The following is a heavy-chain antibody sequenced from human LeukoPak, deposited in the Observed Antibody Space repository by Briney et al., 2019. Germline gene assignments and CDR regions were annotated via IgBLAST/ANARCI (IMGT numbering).Heavy chain of an antibody. V-gene: IGHV3-30-3*01. Sequence: GGSLRLSCAASGFTFSSYAMHWVRQAPGKGLEWVAVISYDGSNKYYADSVKGRFTISRDNSKNTLYLQMNSLRAEDTAVYYCARGYTQRDGYNVVYFDYWGQGTLVTVSS. CDR1: GFTFSSYA. CDR3: ARGYTQRDGYNVVYFDY. J-gene: IGHJ4*02. CDR2: ISYDGSNK. D-gene: IGHD5-24*01.